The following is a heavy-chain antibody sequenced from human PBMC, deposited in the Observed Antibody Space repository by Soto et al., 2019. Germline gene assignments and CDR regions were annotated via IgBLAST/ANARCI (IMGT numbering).Heavy chain of an antibody. Sequence: VVSQRRSGAASRLNFLTYSVHLVRPAPGKGLEWVSYISSGRIYIYYAESVKGRFTVSRDNAKNSLDLEMNSLRAEDTAIYYCARDRGDSGFFDLWGRGTLV. D-gene: IGHD2-21*02. J-gene: IGHJ2*01. CDR3: ARDRGDSGFFDL. CDR1: RLNFLTYS. CDR2: ISSGRIYI. V-gene: IGHV3-21*01.